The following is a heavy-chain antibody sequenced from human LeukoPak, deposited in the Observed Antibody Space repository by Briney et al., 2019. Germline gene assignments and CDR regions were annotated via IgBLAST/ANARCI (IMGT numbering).Heavy chain of an antibody. CDR3: ATGQFGESQNDY. CDR1: GFTFSSYA. J-gene: IGHJ4*02. CDR2: ISGSGGST. D-gene: IGHD3-10*01. V-gene: IGHV3-23*01. Sequence: GGSLRLSCAASGFTFSSYAMSWVRQAPGKGLEWVSAISGSGGSTYYADSVKGRFTISRDNSKNTLYLQMNSLRAEDTAVYYCATGQFGESQNDYWGQGTLVTVSS.